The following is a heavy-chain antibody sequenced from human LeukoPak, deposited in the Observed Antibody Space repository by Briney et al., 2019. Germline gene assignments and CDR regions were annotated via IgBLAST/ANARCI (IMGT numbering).Heavy chain of an antibody. CDR1: GGTFTSYA. V-gene: IGHV1-69*01. J-gene: IGHJ6*03. CDR3: ARDSMVRGFIIYNYHMDV. CDR2: IIPIFGTA. Sequence: SVKVSWKTSGGTFTSYAISWVRQAPGQGLEWMGGIIPIFGTANYAQKFQGRVTITADESTSTAYMELSSLRSEDTAVYYCARDSMVRGFIIYNYHMDVWGKGTTVTVSS. D-gene: IGHD3-10*01.